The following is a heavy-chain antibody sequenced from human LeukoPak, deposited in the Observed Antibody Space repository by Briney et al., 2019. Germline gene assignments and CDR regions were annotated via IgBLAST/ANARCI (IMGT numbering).Heavy chain of an antibody. J-gene: IGHJ4*02. CDR3: ARASYSGSYHDY. V-gene: IGHV4-39*07. CDR2: INHSGST. D-gene: IGHD1-26*01. CDR1: SGSITSNTDY. Sequence: SETLSLTCTVSSGSITSNTDYWGWIRQSPGKGLEWIGEINHSGSTNYNPSLKSRVTISVDTSKNQFSLKLSSVTAADTAVYYCARASYSGSYHDYWGQGTLVTVSS.